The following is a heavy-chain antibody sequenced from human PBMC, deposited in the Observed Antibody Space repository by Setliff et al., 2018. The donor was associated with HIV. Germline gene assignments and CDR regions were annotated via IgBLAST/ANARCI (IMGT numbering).Heavy chain of an antibody. CDR1: EFTFSSYS. V-gene: IGHV3-21*06. CDR2: ISTSSSHI. J-gene: IGHJ6*02. D-gene: IGHD3-9*01. CDR3: ARGGRLQYFDWPSYAMDV. Sequence: PGESLKISCAASEFTFSSYSMNWVRQAPGKGLEWVSSISTSSSHIYSADSLKGRYTISRDNGKNSLYLQMNSLRAEDTAVYYCARGGRLQYFDWPSYAMDVWGQGTTVTVSS.